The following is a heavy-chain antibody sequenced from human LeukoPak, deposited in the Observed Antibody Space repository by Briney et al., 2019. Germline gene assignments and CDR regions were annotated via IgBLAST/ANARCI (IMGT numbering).Heavy chain of an antibody. CDR1: GYTFTGYY. CDR2: INPNSGGT. J-gene: IGHJ6*03. Sequence: ASVKVSCKASGYTFTGYYMHWVRQAPGQGLEWMGWINPNSGGTNYAQKFQGRVTMTRNTSISTAYMEPSSLRSEDTAVYYCSRLAESIYYYYMDVWGKGTTVTISS. CDR3: SRLAESIYYYYMDV. V-gene: IGHV1-2*02. D-gene: IGHD6-25*01.